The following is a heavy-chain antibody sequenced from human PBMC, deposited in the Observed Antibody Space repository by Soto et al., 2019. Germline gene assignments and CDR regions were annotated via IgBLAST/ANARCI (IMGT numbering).Heavy chain of an antibody. D-gene: IGHD3-16*02. CDR1: GGTFSSYS. J-gene: IGHJ6*03. CDR2: IIPILGIA. Sequence: GASVKVSWKASGGTFSSYSMSWVRQAPGQGLEWMGRIIPILGIANYAQKFQGRVTITADKSTSTAYMELSSLRSEDTAVYYCARSIAPHYYYMDVWGNGTTVTVSS. CDR3: ARSIAPHYYYMDV. V-gene: IGHV1-69*02.